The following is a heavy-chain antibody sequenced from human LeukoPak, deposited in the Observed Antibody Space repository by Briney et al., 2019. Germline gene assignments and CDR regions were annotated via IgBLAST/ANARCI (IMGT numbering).Heavy chain of an antibody. D-gene: IGHD3-10*01. V-gene: IGHV3-66*01. J-gene: IGHJ6*02. CDR2: IYSGGST. CDR1: GFTVSSNY. Sequence: GGSLRLSCAASGFTVSSNYMSWVRQAPGKGLEWVSVIYSGGSTYYADSVKGRFTISRDNSKNTLYLQMNSLRAEDTAVYYCARDQGLGRKLNYYGSGSYYYYGMDVWGQGTTVTVSS. CDR3: ARDQGLGRKLNYYGSGSYYYYGMDV.